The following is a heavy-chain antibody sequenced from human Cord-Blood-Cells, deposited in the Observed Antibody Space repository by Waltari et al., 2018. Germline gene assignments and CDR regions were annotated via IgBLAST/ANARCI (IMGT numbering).Heavy chain of an antibody. CDR1: GFTFSNAW. D-gene: IGHD3-10*01. Sequence: EVQLVESGGGLVKPGGSLRLSCAASGFTFSNAWMSWVRQAPGKGLEWVGRIKSKTDGGTTDDAAPVKGRFTISRDDSKNTLYLQMNSLKTEDTAVYYCTTDLDTMVRGVDYWGQGTLVTVSS. CDR2: IKSKTDGGTT. V-gene: IGHV3-15*01. J-gene: IGHJ4*02. CDR3: TTDLDTMVRGVDY.